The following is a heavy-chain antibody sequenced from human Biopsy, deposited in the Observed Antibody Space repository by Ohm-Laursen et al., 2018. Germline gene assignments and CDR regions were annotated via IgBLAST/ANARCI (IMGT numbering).Heavy chain of an antibody. D-gene: IGHD2-8*01. CDR1: SYTFTDYN. Sequence: ASVKVSCKVSSYTFTDYNIHWMRQAPGQGLEWLGYINCKTGATNYAQKFQGTVTMTRDTSISTAYLALGSLRSADTAIYYCARDPLNGHKHFDYWGQRSLVTVSS. CDR2: INCKTGAT. J-gene: IGHJ4*02. V-gene: IGHV1-2*02. CDR3: ARDPLNGHKHFDY.